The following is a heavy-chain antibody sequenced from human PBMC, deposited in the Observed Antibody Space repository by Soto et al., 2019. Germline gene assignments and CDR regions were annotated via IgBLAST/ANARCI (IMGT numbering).Heavy chain of an antibody. CDR3: AREDPNWNYPYYGMDV. V-gene: IGHV1-8*01. CDR2: MNPNSGNT. Sequence: GASVKVSCKASGYTFTSYDINWVRQATGQGLEWMGWMNPNSGNTGYAQKFQGRVTMTRNTSISTAYMELSSLRSEDTAVYYCAREDPNWNYPYYGMDVWGQGTTVTVSS. J-gene: IGHJ6*02. D-gene: IGHD1-20*01. CDR1: GYTFTSYD.